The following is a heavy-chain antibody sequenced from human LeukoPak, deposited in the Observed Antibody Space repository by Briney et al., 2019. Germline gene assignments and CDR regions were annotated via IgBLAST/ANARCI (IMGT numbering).Heavy chain of an antibody. V-gene: IGHV1-2*06. CDR1: GYTFTGYY. J-gene: IGHJ4*02. Sequence: ASVKVSCKASGYTFTGYYMHWVRQAPGQGLEWMGRINPNNGGANYAQNFQGRVTVTRDTSISTVYMELTRLRSDDTAFYCCARGENYSYGYWGQGTLVTVSS. D-gene: IGHD5-18*01. CDR2: INPNNGGA. CDR3: ARGENYSYGY.